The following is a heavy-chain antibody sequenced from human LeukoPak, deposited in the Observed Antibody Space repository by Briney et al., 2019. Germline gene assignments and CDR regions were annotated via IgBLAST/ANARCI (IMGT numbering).Heavy chain of an antibody. J-gene: IGHJ4*02. CDR3: AREDGGVVTFDY. CDR1: GYTFTSYD. D-gene: IGHD3-3*01. CDR2: MNPNSGNT. Sequence: ASVKASCKASGYTFTSYDINWVRQATGQGLEWMGWMNPNSGNTGYAQKFQGRVTMTRNTSISTAYMELSSLRSEDTAVYYCAREDGGVVTFDYWGQGTLVTVSS. V-gene: IGHV1-8*01.